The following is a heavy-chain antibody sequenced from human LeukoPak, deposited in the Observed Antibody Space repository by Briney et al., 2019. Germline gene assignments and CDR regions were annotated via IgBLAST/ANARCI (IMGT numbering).Heavy chain of an antibody. V-gene: IGHV3-21*01. D-gene: IGHD3-16*01. CDR1: GFAFSDYS. Sequence: GGSLRLSCAASGFAFSDYSMNWVRQASGKGLEWIAAITSGSHYIYYADSMRGRFTISRDNAENSVYLQMNGLRADDTAVYYCASGGATVWGYWGQGALVIVSS. CDR2: ITSGSHYI. CDR3: ASGGATVWGY. J-gene: IGHJ4*02.